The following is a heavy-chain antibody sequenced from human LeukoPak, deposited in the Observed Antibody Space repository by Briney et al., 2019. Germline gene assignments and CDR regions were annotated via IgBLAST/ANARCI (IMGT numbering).Heavy chain of an antibody. Sequence: SETLSLTCTISGGSISSYYWSWIRQPPGKGLEWIGYTYYSGSTNYNPSLKSRVTISVDTSKNQFSLKLSSVTAADTAVYYCAMAGGGPYYFDYWGQGTLVTVSS. D-gene: IGHD6-19*01. CDR1: GGSISSYY. J-gene: IGHJ4*02. CDR3: AMAGGGPYYFDY. CDR2: TYYSGST. V-gene: IGHV4-59*08.